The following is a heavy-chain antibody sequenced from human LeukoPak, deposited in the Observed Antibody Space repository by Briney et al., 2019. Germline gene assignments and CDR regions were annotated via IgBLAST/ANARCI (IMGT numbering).Heavy chain of an antibody. CDR2: IYFSGST. Sequence: SETLSLTCTVSGGSIRSYHWSWIRQPPGKGLEWIGYIYFSGSTNYNPSLKSRVTISVDTSKNQFSLNLSSVTAADTAVYYCARDFDYWGQGTLVTVSS. J-gene: IGHJ4*02. CDR1: GGSIRSYH. V-gene: IGHV4-59*01. CDR3: ARDFDY.